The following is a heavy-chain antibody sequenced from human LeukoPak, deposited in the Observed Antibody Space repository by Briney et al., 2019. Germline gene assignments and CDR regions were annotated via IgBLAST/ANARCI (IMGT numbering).Heavy chain of an antibody. Sequence: ASVKVSCKASGYTFTSYDINWVRQATGQGLEWMGWMNPNSGNTGYAQKFQGRVTMTRNTSISTAYMELSSLRSEDTAVYYCARGHGVVPASDDAFDIWGQGTMVTVSS. V-gene: IGHV1-8*01. CDR3: ARGHGVVPASDDAFDI. CDR1: GYTFTSYD. D-gene: IGHD2-2*01. CDR2: MNPNSGNT. J-gene: IGHJ3*02.